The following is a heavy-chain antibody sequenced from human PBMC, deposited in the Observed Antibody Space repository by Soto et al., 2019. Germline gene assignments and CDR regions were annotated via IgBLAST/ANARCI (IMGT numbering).Heavy chain of an antibody. D-gene: IGHD6-6*01. CDR3: ARATSIAARWDAFDI. CDR2: INAGNGNT. V-gene: IGHV1-3*01. J-gene: IGHJ3*02. CDR1: GYTFTISA. Sequence: ASVKVSCKASGYTFTISAMHWVRQAPGQRLEWMGWINAGNGNTKYSQKFQGRVTITRDTSASTAYMELSSLRSEDTAVYYCARATSIAARWDAFDIWGQGTMVTVSS.